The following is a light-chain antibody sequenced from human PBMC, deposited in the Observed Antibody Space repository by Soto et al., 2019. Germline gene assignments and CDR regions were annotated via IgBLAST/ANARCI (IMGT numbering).Light chain of an antibody. V-gene: IGKV2D-29*01. CDR1: QSLLHSDGKTY. Sequence: DIVMTQTPLSLSVTPGQPASISCKSSQSLLHSDGKTYLSWYLQKPGQPPQLLIYEGSNRFSGVTDRFSGSGSWTDFTLKISGVEAEYVGVYYCVQRIQAMTFGKGTKVEIK. CDR2: EGS. CDR3: VQRIQAMT. J-gene: IGKJ1*01.